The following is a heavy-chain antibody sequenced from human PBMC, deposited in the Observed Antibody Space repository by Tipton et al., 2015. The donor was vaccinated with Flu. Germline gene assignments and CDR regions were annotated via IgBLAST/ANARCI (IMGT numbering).Heavy chain of an antibody. V-gene: IGHV4-34*01. CDR3: ARGLTATMVRGVAYYYGMDV. CDR2: INHSGST. D-gene: IGHD3-10*01. CDR1: GGSFSGYY. Sequence: GLVKPSETLSLTCAVYGGSFSGYYWSWIRQPPGKGLEWIGEINHSGSTNYNPSLKSRVTISVDTSKNQFSLKLSSVTAADTAVYYCARGLTATMVRGVAYYYGMDVWGQGTTVTVSS. J-gene: IGHJ6*02.